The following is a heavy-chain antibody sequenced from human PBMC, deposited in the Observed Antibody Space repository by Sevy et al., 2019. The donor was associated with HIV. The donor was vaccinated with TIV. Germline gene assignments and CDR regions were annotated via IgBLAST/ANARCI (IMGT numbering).Heavy chain of an antibody. Sequence: GGSLRLSCAASGFTFSDYYMSWIRQAPGKGLEWVSYISSSGSTIYYADSVKGRFTISRDNAKNSLYLQMNSLRAEDTAVYYCARDHPLSYYYDSSGSLTHDYFDYWGQGTLVTVSS. CDR1: GFTFSDYY. V-gene: IGHV3-11*01. CDR3: ARDHPLSYYYDSSGSLTHDYFDY. D-gene: IGHD3-22*01. CDR2: ISSSGSTI. J-gene: IGHJ4*02.